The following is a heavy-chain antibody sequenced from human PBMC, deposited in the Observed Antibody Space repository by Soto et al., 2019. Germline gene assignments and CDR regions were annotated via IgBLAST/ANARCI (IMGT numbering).Heavy chain of an antibody. CDR1: GGSISSYY. J-gene: IGHJ4*02. CDR2: IYYSGST. CDR3: ARGMTTVTTFDY. Sequence: SETLSLTCTVSGGSISSYYWSWIRQPPGKGLEWIGYIYYSGSTNYNPSLKSRVTISVDTSKNQFSLKLNSMTAADTAVYYCARGMTTVTTFDYWGQGTLVTVSS. V-gene: IGHV4-59*08. D-gene: IGHD4-17*01.